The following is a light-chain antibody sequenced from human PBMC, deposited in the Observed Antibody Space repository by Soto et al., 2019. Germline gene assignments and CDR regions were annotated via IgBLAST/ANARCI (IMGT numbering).Light chain of an antibody. CDR3: QQYGSASIT. Sequence: EIVFTQSPGTLSLSPGETATLSCRASQSISRIYLAWYQQKPGQAPRLLIYGASGRATGVPDRFSGSGSGTDFTLTIDRLEPEDFAVYYCQQYGSASITFGQGTRLEIK. J-gene: IGKJ5*01. V-gene: IGKV3-20*01. CDR2: GAS. CDR1: QSISRIY.